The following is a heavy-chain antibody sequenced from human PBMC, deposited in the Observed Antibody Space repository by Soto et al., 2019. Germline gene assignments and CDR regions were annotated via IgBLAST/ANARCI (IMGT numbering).Heavy chain of an antibody. CDR2: INPDGSVA. D-gene: IGHD3-10*01. J-gene: IGHJ4*02. V-gene: IGHV3-7*01. Sequence: GGSLRLSCAASGFTFSSSWMAWVRQAPGKGLEWVALINPDGSVASYVGSVRGRFIISRDNAQNSLYLQMNSVSAEDTAVYYCSRDPGFGAIDYWGQGTLATVSS. CDR1: GFTFSSSW. CDR3: SRDPGFGAIDY.